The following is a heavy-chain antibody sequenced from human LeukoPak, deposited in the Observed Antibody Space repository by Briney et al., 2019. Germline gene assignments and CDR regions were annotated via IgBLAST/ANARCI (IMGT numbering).Heavy chain of an antibody. J-gene: IGHJ6*02. Sequence: GGSLRLSCAASGFTFSDYYMTWIRQAPGKGLEWVSYISGSGSTINYADSVKGRFTISRDNAKNSLYLQMNSLRAEDTAVYYCAKGGYRGLRAYYYYGMDVWGQGTTVTVSS. CDR1: GFTFSDYY. CDR3: AKGGYRGLRAYYYYGMDV. V-gene: IGHV3-11*01. CDR2: ISGSGSTI. D-gene: IGHD6-13*01.